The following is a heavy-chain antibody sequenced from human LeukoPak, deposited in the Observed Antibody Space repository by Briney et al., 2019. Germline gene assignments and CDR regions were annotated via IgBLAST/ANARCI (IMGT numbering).Heavy chain of an antibody. CDR1: GYTLTELS. V-gene: IGHV1-24*01. J-gene: IGHJ4*02. CDR2: FDPEDGET. D-gene: IGHD3-3*01. Sequence: ASVKVSCKVSGYTLTELSMHWVRQAPGKGLEWMGGFDPEDGETIYAQKFQGRVTMTEDTSTDTAYMELSSLRSEDTAVYYCARGTTRVNPYDFWSGYPRGCFDYWGQGTLVTVSS. CDR3: ARGTTRVNPYDFWSGYPRGCFDY.